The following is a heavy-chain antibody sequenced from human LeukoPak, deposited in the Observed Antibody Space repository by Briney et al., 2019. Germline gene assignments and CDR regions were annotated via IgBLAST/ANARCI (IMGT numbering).Heavy chain of an antibody. Sequence: SETLSLTCTVSGYSISSGYYWGWIRQPPGKGLEWIGSIYHSGSTYYNPSLKSRVTISVDTSKNQFSLKLSSVTAEDTAVYYCARDLDGIGDIVVVTFDYWGQGTLVTVSS. D-gene: IGHD3-22*01. CDR2: IYHSGST. J-gene: IGHJ4*02. CDR3: ARDLDGIGDIVVVTFDY. V-gene: IGHV4-38-2*02. CDR1: GYSISSGYY.